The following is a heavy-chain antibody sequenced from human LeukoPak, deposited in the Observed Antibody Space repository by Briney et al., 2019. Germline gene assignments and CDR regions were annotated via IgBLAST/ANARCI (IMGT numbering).Heavy chain of an antibody. V-gene: IGHV1-18*01. CDR3: ARGWLQPYWYFDL. CDR1: GYTFTSYG. D-gene: IGHD5-24*01. J-gene: IGHJ2*01. CDR2: ISPYNGNT. Sequence: ASVKVSCKASGYTFTSYGISWVRQAPGQGLEWMGWISPYNGNTNYPQKFQGRVTMITDTSTSTAYTELRSLRSDDTAVYYCARGWLQPYWYFDLWGRGTLVTVSS.